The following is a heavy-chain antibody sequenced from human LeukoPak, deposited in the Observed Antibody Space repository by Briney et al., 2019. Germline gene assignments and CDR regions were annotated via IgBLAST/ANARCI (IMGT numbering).Heavy chain of an antibody. CDR2: IRYDGGRK. D-gene: IGHD2-2*01. Sequence: PGGSLRLSCAASGFSFSTYGMHWVRQAPGKGLQWVSFIRYDGGRKYQADSVKGRFTISRDNSKNMLYMEMNSLGTEDTAMYYCAKDNCASASCYLDCWGQGTLVTVSS. J-gene: IGHJ4*02. V-gene: IGHV3-30*02. CDR3: AKDNCASASCYLDC. CDR1: GFSFSTYG.